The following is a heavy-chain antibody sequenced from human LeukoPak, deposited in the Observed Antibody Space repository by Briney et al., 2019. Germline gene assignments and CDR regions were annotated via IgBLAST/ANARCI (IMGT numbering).Heavy chain of an antibody. CDR1: GGSISSGDYY. CDR2: IYYSGST. D-gene: IGHD6-13*01. CDR3: ARGGRRKQPHQTYYYGMDV. Sequence: SETLSLTCTVSGGSISSGDYYWSWIRQPPGKGLEWIGYIYYSGSTYYNPSLKSRVTISVDTSKNQFSLKLSSVTAADTAVYYCARGGRRKQPHQTYYYGMDVWGQGTTVTVSS. V-gene: IGHV4-30-4*01. J-gene: IGHJ6*02.